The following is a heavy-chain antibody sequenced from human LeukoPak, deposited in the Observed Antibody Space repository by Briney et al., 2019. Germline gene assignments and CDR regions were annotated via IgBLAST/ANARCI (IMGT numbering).Heavy chain of an antibody. Sequence: ASVKVSCKASGYTFTGYYMHWVRQAPGQGLEWMGWINPNSGGTNYAQKFQGRVTMTRDTSISTAYMELSRLRSDDTAVYYCARVVITDYYYMDVWGKGTTVTVSS. V-gene: IGHV1-2*02. J-gene: IGHJ6*03. CDR2: INPNSGGT. D-gene: IGHD3-22*01. CDR1: GYTFTGYY. CDR3: ARVVITDYYYMDV.